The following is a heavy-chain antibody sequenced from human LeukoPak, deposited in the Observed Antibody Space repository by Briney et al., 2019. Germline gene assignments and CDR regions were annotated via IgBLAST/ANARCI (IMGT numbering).Heavy chain of an antibody. Sequence: GGSLRLSCAASGFTFSSYGMHWVRQAPGKGLEWVAVISYDGSNKYYADSVKGRFTISRDNSKNTLYLQMNSLRAEDTAVYYCXXTGTANYFDYWGQGTLVTVSS. V-gene: IGHV3-30*03. CDR2: ISYDGSNK. CDR1: GFTFSSYG. J-gene: IGHJ4*02. CDR3: XXTGTANYFDY. D-gene: IGHD1-7*01.